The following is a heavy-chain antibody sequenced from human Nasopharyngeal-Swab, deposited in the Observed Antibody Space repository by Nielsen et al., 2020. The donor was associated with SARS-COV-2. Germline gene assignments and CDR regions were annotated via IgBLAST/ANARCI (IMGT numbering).Heavy chain of an antibody. Sequence: SQTLSLTCAISGDSVSSTIAAWPWLSPSPSRGLDWLVSTYYRSQWYNDYAVSVRSRITISPDISKNQFSLHLNSVTPEDTAVYYCASFAQGSPSLYWGQGILVTVSS. V-gene: IGHV6-1*01. CDR3: ASFAQGSPSLY. J-gene: IGHJ4*02. CDR2: TYYRSQWYN. CDR1: GDSVSSTIAA.